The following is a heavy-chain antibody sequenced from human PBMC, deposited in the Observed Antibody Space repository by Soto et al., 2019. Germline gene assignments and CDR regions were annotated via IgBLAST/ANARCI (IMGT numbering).Heavy chain of an antibody. Sequence: GASVKVSCKXSGGTFSSYAISWVRQAPGQGLEWMGGIIPIFGTANYAQKFQGRVTITADESTSTAYMELSSLRSEDTAVYYCARGGLQRVLNYYDSSGYWYYGMDAWGQGTTVTVSS. J-gene: IGHJ6*02. CDR3: ARGGLQRVLNYYDSSGYWYYGMDA. CDR1: GGTFSSYA. CDR2: IIPIFGTA. D-gene: IGHD3-22*01. V-gene: IGHV1-69*13.